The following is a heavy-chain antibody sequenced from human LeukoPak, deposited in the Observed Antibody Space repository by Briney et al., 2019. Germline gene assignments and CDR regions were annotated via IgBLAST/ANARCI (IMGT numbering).Heavy chain of an antibody. D-gene: IGHD6-19*01. Sequence: GGSLRLSCAASGFTFGTYAMNWVRQAPGKGLEWVSTISGSGDSTYYADSVKGRFTISRDTSKNTLYLQMNSLRAEDTAVYYCAKWRVSSGCDYWGQGTLVTVSS. CDR3: AKWRVSSGCDY. J-gene: IGHJ4*02. V-gene: IGHV3-23*01. CDR1: GFTFGTYA. CDR2: ISGSGDST.